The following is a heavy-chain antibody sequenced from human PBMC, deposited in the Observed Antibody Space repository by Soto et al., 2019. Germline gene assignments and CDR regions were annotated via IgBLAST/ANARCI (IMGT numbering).Heavy chain of an antibody. CDR2: VASKPEGYTT. Sequence: GGSLRLCCAASVYTFSDTAIHWVRQAPGKGLEWVGRVASKPEGYTTTYGASVKGRFTISRDESQNTAYLQMNSLKTEDTAVYYCNKYSGTLSAPAALGPGTLVTVSS. D-gene: IGHD1-26*01. CDR1: VYTFSDTA. J-gene: IGHJ5*02. V-gene: IGHV3-73*01. CDR3: NKYSGTLSAPAA.